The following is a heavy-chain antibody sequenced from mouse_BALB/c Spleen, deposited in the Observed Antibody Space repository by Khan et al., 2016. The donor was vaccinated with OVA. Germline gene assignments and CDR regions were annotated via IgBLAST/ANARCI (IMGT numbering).Heavy chain of an antibody. D-gene: IGHD3-2*02. Sequence: QVQLQQSGAELVRPGTSVKVSCKASGYAFTDYLIEWLKQRPGQGLEWLGVINPGSGGTHYNEEFMDRATLTADKASSTAYMQLSSLTSDDSAVYFCSRSGYGFGAYWGPGTLVTVSA. CDR3: SRSGYGFGAY. CDR2: INPGSGGT. CDR1: GYAFTDYL. J-gene: IGHJ3*01. V-gene: IGHV1-54*01.